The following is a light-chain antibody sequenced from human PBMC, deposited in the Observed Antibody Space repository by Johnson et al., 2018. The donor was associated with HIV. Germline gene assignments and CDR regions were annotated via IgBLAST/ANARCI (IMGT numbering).Light chain of an antibody. Sequence: QSVLTQPPSVSAAPGQKLTISCSGSSSNIGNNYVSWYQQLPGTAPKLLIYDTYKRFFEIPDRFSGSKSGTSATLGITGLQTGDEADYYCGTWDSRLNAYVFGAGTKVTVL. V-gene: IGLV1-51*01. CDR3: GTWDSRLNAYV. CDR2: DTY. J-gene: IGLJ1*01. CDR1: SSNIGNNY.